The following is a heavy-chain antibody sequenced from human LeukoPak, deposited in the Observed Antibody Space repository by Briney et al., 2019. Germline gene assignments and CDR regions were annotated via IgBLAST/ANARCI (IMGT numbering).Heavy chain of an antibody. V-gene: IGHV3-30*02. CDR1: GFTFSSYG. CDR3: AKVGSRWMTGYFDY. CDR2: IRYDGSNK. J-gene: IGHJ4*02. D-gene: IGHD1-26*01. Sequence: HPGGSLRLSCAASGFTFSSYGMHWVRQAPGKGLEWVAFIRYDGSNKYYADSVKGRFTISRDNSKNTLYLQMNSLRAEDTAVYYCAKVGSRWMTGYFDYWGQGTLVTVSS.